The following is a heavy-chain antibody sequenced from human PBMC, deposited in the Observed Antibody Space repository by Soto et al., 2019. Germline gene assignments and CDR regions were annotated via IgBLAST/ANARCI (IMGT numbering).Heavy chain of an antibody. D-gene: IGHD1-26*01. CDR1: GFIFRTYA. CDR3: AKDLRPDGKYGLDY. CDR2: MVGDGSSS. J-gene: IGHJ4*02. Sequence: EVQLLESGGGLAQPGGSLRLSCAASGFIFRTYAMNWVRQAPGKGLEWVSVMVGDGSSSDYADSVRGRFTISRDNSKNTLYLQMNSLRAEDTAVYYCAKDLRPDGKYGLDYWGQGTLVTVSS. V-gene: IGHV3-23*01.